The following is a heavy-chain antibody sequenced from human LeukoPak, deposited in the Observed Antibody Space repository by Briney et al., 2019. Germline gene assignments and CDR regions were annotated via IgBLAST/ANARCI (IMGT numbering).Heavy chain of an antibody. Sequence: SETLSLTCAVSGGSISSSNWWSWVRQPPGKGLEWIGEIYHSGSTNYNPSLKSRVTISIDKSKNQFSLKLNSVTAADTAAYFCGSGDYGFFDYWGQGTLVTVSP. CDR2: IYHSGST. D-gene: IGHD4-17*01. CDR3: GSGDYGFFDY. J-gene: IGHJ4*02. V-gene: IGHV4-4*02. CDR1: GGSISSSNW.